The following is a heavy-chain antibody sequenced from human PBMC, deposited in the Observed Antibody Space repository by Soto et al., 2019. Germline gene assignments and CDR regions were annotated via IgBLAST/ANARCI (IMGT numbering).Heavy chain of an antibody. V-gene: IGHV4-39*01. J-gene: IGHJ4*02. Sequence: PSETLSLTCTVSGGSISSGSYYWGWIRHPPGKGLEWIGSIYYSGSTYYNPSLKSRVTISVDTSKNQFSLKLSSVTAADTAVYYCFSDFCSGTTRNDFCGQGTLVIVSS. CDR3: FSDFCSGTTRNDF. CDR2: IYYSGST. CDR1: GGSISSGSYY. D-gene: IGHD3-3*01.